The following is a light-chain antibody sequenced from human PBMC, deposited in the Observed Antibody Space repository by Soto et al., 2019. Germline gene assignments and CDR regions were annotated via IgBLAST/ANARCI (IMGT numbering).Light chain of an antibody. V-gene: IGKV1-5*03. J-gene: IGKJ4*01. Sequence: DIQLTQSPSTLSASVGDRVTITCRASQSVSTWLAWYQQKPGKAPKLLIHKASTLENGVPSRLSGSGSGTVFTLSISGVQPDDSATYYFHQFPDYPVTFGGRTKVPI. CDR2: KAS. CDR3: HQFPDYPVT. CDR1: QSVSTW.